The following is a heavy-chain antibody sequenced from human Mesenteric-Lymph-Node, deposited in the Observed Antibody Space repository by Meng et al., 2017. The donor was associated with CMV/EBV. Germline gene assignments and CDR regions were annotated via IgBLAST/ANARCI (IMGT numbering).Heavy chain of an antibody. CDR2: INPGDTTI. V-gene: IGHV3-48*03. Sequence: GESLKISCVSSGFNLSSYEFKWVRQAPGKGLEWLSHINPGDTTIYYADSVKGRFTISRDDAKSSLYLQMSSLRADDTAVYYCARELPAGWEPFDYWGQGTLVTVSS. D-gene: IGHD1-26*01. CDR1: GFNLSSYE. CDR3: ARELPAGWEPFDY. J-gene: IGHJ4*02.